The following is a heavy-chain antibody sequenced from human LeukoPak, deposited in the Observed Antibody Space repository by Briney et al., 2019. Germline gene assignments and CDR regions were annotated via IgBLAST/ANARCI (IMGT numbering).Heavy chain of an antibody. CDR2: ISGSGGST. D-gene: IGHD3-3*01. CDR1: GFTFSSYA. V-gene: IGHV3-23*01. Sequence: GGSLRVSCAASGFTFSSYAMSWVRQAPGKGLEWVSAISGSGGSTYYADSVKGRFTISRDNSKNTLYLQMNSLRAEDTAVYYCAKDATYYDFWSGYYDPQAAYYFDYWGQGTLVTVSA. J-gene: IGHJ4*02. CDR3: AKDATYYDFWSGYYDPQAAYYFDY.